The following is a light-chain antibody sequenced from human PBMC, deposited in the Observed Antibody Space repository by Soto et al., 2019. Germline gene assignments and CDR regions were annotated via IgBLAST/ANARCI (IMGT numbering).Light chain of an antibody. CDR2: DAS. J-gene: IGKJ5*01. Sequence: EIVLTQSPGTLSLSPGERATLSCRASQSVSNFLAWYQQKPGQAPRLLIYDASNRATGIPARFSGSGSGTDFTLTISSLESEDFAIYYCQQRSNWPTCGQGTRLEIK. CDR3: QQRSNWPT. V-gene: IGKV3-11*01. CDR1: QSVSNF.